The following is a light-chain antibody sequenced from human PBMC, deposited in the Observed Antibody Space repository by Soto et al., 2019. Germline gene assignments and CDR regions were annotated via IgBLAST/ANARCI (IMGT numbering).Light chain of an antibody. CDR1: QGVTRE. CDR2: GES. V-gene: IGKV3-15*01. J-gene: IGKJ4*01. Sequence: EIQMTQSPSTLSASVGDRVTITCRPSQGVTRELAWYQQKPGKAPRLLIYGESTRPTGIPARFSGSESGTQFTLTIDSLQSEDFAAYYCQQDKTWPRTFGGGTKVDIK. CDR3: QQDKTWPRT.